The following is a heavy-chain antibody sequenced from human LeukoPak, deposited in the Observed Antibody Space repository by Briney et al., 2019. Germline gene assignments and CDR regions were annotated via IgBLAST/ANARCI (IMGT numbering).Heavy chain of an antibody. Sequence: PSETLSLTCTVYGGSFSGYNWSWIRQPPGKGLEWIGEINHSGSTNYNPSLKSRVTISVDTSKNQFSLKLPSVTAADTAVYYCARGGRGYDILTGYREVGDAFDIWGQGTMVTVSS. CDR1: GGSFSGYN. V-gene: IGHV4-34*01. CDR3: ARGGRGYDILTGYREVGDAFDI. CDR2: INHSGST. J-gene: IGHJ3*02. D-gene: IGHD3-9*01.